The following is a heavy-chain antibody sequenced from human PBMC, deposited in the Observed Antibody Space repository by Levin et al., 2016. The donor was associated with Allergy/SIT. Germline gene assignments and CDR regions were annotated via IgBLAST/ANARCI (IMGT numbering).Heavy chain of an antibody. Sequence: GESLKISCKGSGYSFTSYWINWVRQMPGKGLEWVGKIDPSDSYTSYSPSFQGHVTISTDKSIGTAYLQWSGLRASDTAVYYCARQGDYGLSHFDSWGQGTLVSVSS. CDR1: GYSFTSYW. J-gene: IGHJ4*02. V-gene: IGHV5-10-1*01. CDR3: ARQGDYGLSHFDS. CDR2: IDPSDSYT. D-gene: IGHD4/OR15-4a*01.